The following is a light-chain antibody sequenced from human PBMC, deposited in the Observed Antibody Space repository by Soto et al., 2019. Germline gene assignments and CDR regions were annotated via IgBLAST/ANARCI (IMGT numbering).Light chain of an antibody. V-gene: IGKV1-5*03. J-gene: IGKJ5*01. CDR3: QQHSNWPPIT. CDR2: KAS. CDR1: QSVDNK. Sequence: DIHLMQSPSTLSASAGDRGTPTFRASQSVDNKLAWYQQKPGKAPTLLIYKASNLQSAVPSKFRGSGSGTDFTLTISSLEPEDFAVYYCQQHSNWPPITFGQGTRLEIK.